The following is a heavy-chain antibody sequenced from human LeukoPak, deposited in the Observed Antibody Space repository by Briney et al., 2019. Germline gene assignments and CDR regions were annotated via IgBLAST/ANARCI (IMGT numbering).Heavy chain of an antibody. D-gene: IGHD5-18*01. CDR1: GYTFTDYY. V-gene: IGHV1-2*02. J-gene: IGHJ4*02. CDR2: INPKSGDT. CDR3: ARYDVDTAMRGLDY. Sequence: ASVKVSCKASGYTFTDYYIHWVRQAPGQGLEFMGWINPKSGDTNYAQKFQGRVTMTRDTSISTAYMELSSLRSEDTAVYYCARYDVDTAMRGLDYWGQGTLVTVSS.